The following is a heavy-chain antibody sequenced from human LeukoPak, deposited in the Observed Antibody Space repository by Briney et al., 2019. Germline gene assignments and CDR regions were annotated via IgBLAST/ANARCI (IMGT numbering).Heavy chain of an antibody. CDR1: GYTFTSYG. V-gene: IGHV1-18*01. D-gene: IGHD6-6*01. J-gene: IGHJ5*02. Sequence: ASVNVSCKASGYTFTSYGISWVRQAPGQGLEWMGWISAYNGNTNYAQKLQGRVTMTTDTSTSTAYMELRSLRSDDTAVYYCARELYSSSSRASRANWFDPWGQGTLVTVSS. CDR3: ARELYSSSSRASRANWFDP. CDR2: ISAYNGNT.